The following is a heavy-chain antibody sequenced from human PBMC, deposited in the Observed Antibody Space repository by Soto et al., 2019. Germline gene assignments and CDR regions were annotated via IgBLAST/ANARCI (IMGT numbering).Heavy chain of an antibody. Sequence: SETLSLTCTVSGGSISSGDYYWSWIRQPPGKGLEWIGYIYYSGSTYYNPSLKGRVTISVDTSKNQFSLKLSSVTAADTAVYYCARMNTAGGYYFDYWGQGTLVTVSS. CDR3: ARMNTAGGYYFDY. CDR2: IYYSGST. V-gene: IGHV4-30-4*01. J-gene: IGHJ4*02. D-gene: IGHD5-18*01. CDR1: GGSISSGDYY.